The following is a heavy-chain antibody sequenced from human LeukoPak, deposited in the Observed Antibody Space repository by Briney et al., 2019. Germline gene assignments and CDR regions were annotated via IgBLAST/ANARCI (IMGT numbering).Heavy chain of an antibody. CDR3: AKDRLGVTPQAFDI. Sequence: GGSLRLSCAASGFTFSSYVMTWVRQGPGESLEWVSGISGGGGSTYYADSVKGGFTISRDNSKNTLYLQMNTLRGEDTAVYDCAKDRLGVTPQAFDIWGQGTMVTVSS. D-gene: IGHD3-3*01. CDR2: ISGGGGST. V-gene: IGHV3-23*01. CDR1: GFTFSSYV. J-gene: IGHJ3*02.